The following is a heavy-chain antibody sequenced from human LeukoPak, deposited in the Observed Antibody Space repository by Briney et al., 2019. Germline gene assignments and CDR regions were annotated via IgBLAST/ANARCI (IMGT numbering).Heavy chain of an antibody. J-gene: IGHJ4*02. V-gene: IGHV3-23*01. CDR2: ISGSGGST. CDR1: GFTFSSYA. D-gene: IGHD3-10*01. Sequence: GGSLRLSCAASGFTFSSYAMSRVRQAPGKGLEWVSAISGSGGSTYYADSVKGRFTISRDNSKNTLYLQMNSLRAEDTAVYYCATQYGSGSYEFDYWGQGTLVTVSS. CDR3: ATQYGSGSYEFDY.